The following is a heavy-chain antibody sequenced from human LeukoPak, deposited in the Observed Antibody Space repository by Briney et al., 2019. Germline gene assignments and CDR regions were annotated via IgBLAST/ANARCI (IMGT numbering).Heavy chain of an antibody. J-gene: IGHJ5*02. CDR2: ISAYNGNT. V-gene: IGHV1-18*01. D-gene: IGHD6-19*01. CDR3: ARDHNAAGYSSGWYDNWFDP. Sequence: ASVKVSCKASGYTFTSYGISWVRQAPGQGLEWMGWISAYNGNTNYAQKLQGRVTMTTDTSTSTAYMELRSLSSDDTAVYYCARDHNAAGYSSGWYDNWFDPWGQGTLVTVSS. CDR1: GYTFTSYG.